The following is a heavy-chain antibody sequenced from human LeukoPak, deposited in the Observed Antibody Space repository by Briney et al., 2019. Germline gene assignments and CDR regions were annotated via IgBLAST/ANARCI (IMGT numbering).Heavy chain of an antibody. CDR3: AKARTKVATVTYFDY. J-gene: IGHJ4*02. Sequence: PGGSLRLSCAASGFTFSSYGMHWVHQAPGKGLEWVAVISYDGSNKYYADSVKGRFTISRDNSKNTLYLQMNSLRAEDTAVYYCAKARTKVATVTYFDYWGQGTLVTVSS. V-gene: IGHV3-30*18. D-gene: IGHD5-12*01. CDR1: GFTFSSYG. CDR2: ISYDGSNK.